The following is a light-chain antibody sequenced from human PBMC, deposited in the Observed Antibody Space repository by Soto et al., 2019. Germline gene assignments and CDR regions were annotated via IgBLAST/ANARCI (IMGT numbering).Light chain of an antibody. CDR1: QSVSSY. CDR2: GAS. Sequence: ETVMTQSPATLSLSPGERATLSCRASQSVSSYLAWYQQKPGQAPRLLIYGASNRATGIPARFSGSGSGTEFTLTISSLQSEDFAVYYCQQYNNWPHTFGRGTKLEIK. CDR3: QQYNNWPHT. J-gene: IGKJ2*01. V-gene: IGKV3-15*01.